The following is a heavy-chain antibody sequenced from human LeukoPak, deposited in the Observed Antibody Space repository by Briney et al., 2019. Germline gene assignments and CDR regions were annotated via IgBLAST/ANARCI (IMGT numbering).Heavy chain of an antibody. Sequence: SETLSLTCTVSGGSISSSSYYWGWIRQPPGKGLEWIGSIYYSGSTYYNPSLKSRVTISVDTSKNQFSLKLSSVTAADTAVYYCARVMGDFWSSYYYYYMDVWGKGTTVTVSS. V-gene: IGHV4-39*07. CDR1: GGSISSSSYY. CDR3: ARVMGDFWSSYYYYYMDV. J-gene: IGHJ6*03. CDR2: IYYSGST. D-gene: IGHD3-3*01.